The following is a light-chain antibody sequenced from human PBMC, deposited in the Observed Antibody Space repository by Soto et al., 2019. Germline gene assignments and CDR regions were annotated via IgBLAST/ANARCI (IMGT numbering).Light chain of an antibody. V-gene: IGKV3-20*01. Sequence: EIVLTQSPGTLSLSPGERATLSCRASQSVSSSYLAWYQQKPGQAPRLLIYGASSRATGIPERFSGSGSGTAFTLTISSLEPEDFAVYYCQQYGSSPPYTFGQGTKLEIK. J-gene: IGKJ2*01. CDR1: QSVSSSY. CDR3: QQYGSSPPYT. CDR2: GAS.